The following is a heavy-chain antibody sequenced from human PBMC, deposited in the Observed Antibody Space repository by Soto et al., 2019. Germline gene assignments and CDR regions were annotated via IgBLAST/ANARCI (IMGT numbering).Heavy chain of an antibody. Sequence: SETLSLTCAVYGGSFSGYYWTWIRQPPGTGLEWIGEINHSGSTNYNPSLKSRVTISVDTSKNQFSLKLTSVTAADTAVYYCARDQSWHDLVWWFDPWGQGTLVTVS. V-gene: IGHV4-34*01. J-gene: IGHJ5*02. CDR1: GGSFSGYY. CDR2: INHSGST. CDR3: ARDQSWHDLVWWFDP. D-gene: IGHD1-1*01.